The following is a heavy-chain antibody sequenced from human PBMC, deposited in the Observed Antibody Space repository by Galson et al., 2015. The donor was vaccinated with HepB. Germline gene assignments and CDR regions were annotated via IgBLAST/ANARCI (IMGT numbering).Heavy chain of an antibody. CDR1: GGTFSSYA. V-gene: IGHV1-69*13. CDR2: IIPIFGTA. CDR3: ARLTGTTSWFDP. J-gene: IGHJ5*02. D-gene: IGHD1-7*01. Sequence: SVKVSCKASGGTFSSYAISWVRQAPGQGLEWMGGIIPIFGTANYAQKFQGRVTITADESTSTAYMELSSLRSEDTAVYYCARLTGTTSWFDPWGQGTLVTVSS.